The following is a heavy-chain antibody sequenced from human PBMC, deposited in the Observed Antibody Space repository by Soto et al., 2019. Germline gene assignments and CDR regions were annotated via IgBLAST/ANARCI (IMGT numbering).Heavy chain of an antibody. V-gene: IGHV1-69*01. D-gene: IGHD3-10*01. J-gene: IGHJ6*02. Sequence: QVQVVQSGVEVRRPGSSVKVSCKASGDTFKNCVISWVRQAPGQGLEWMGGIIPLFGTTDFAQRFQGRLTITTDESTTTAYMELSRLRSEDTATYYCAAELGFGKLSVVWGQGTTVIGSS. CDR3: AAELGFGKLSVV. CDR2: IIPLFGTT. CDR1: GDTFKNCV.